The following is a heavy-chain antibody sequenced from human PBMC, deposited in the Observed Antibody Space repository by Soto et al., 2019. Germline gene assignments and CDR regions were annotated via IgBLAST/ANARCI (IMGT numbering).Heavy chain of an antibody. CDR1: GFTFSSYA. CDR3: AKRSSSSTFDY. V-gene: IGHV3-23*01. Sequence: EVQLLESGGGLVQPGESLRLSCAASGFTFSSYAMSWVRQAPGKGLEWVSVISGSDDSTYYADSVKGRFTISRDNSKNTLYLQINSLRAADTAVYYCAKRSSSSTFDYWGQGNRVTVSS. D-gene: IGHD6-6*01. CDR2: ISGSDDST. J-gene: IGHJ4*02.